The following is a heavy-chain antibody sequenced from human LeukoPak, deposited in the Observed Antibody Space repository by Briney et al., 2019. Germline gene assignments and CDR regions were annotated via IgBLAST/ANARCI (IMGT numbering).Heavy chain of an antibody. Sequence: PSETLSLTCIVSGGPISTHYWSWSRQPPGKGLEWIGYNDYSGSTNYNPSLKSRVTISVDTSKNQFSLKLNSVTAADTAVYYCARGATFRWTYYMDVWGKGTTVTVSS. V-gene: IGHV4-59*11. CDR1: GGPISTHY. CDR2: NDYSGST. CDR3: ARGATFRWTYYMDV. D-gene: IGHD4-23*01. J-gene: IGHJ6*03.